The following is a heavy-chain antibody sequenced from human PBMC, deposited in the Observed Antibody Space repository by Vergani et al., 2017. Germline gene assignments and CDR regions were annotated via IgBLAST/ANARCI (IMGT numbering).Heavy chain of an antibody. CDR2: ISGSGGST. V-gene: IGHV3-23*01. CDR3: AKVKDIVVVPAAIRAFDI. CDR1: GFTFSSYA. J-gene: IGHJ3*02. Sequence: EVQLLESGGGLVQPGGSLRLSCAASGFTFSSYAMSWVRQAPGKGLEWVSAISGSGGSTYYADSVKGRFTISRDNSKNTLYLQMNSLRAEDTAVYHCAKVKDIVVVPAAIRAFDIWGQGRMVTVSA. D-gene: IGHD2-2*02.